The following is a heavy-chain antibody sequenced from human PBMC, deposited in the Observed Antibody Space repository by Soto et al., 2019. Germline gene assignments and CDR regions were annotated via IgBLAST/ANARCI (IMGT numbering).Heavy chain of an antibody. CDR1: GGSINTSACY. D-gene: IGHD3-10*01. J-gene: IGHJ5*02. CDR3: ARQGVLNFFDP. CDR2: IYYSGST. V-gene: IGHV4-39*01. Sequence: SETLSLTCTVSGGSINTSACYWGWIRQPPGEGLEWIGSIYYSGSTYYNPSLKSRVSLSADTSKNQLSLRLISVTAADTSVYYCARQGVLNFFDPWGQGTLVTVSS.